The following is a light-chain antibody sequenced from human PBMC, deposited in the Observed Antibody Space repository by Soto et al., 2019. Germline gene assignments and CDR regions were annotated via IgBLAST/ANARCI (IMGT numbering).Light chain of an antibody. J-gene: IGLJ1*01. Sequence: QSVLTQPPSESGTPGQMVTISCSGSSSNIGSNTVNWYQQLPGTAPKLLIYSNNQRPSGVPDRFSGSKSGTSASLAISGLQSEDEADYYCAAWDDSLNGYVFGTGTKVTVL. CDR1: SSNIGSNT. V-gene: IGLV1-44*01. CDR3: AAWDDSLNGYV. CDR2: SNN.